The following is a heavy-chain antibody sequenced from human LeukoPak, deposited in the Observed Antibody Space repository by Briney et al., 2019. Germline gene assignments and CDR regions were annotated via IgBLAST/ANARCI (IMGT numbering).Heavy chain of an antibody. J-gene: IGHJ5*01. CDR1: GFTFSSCE. CDR3: ARGWFDS. V-gene: IGHV3-48*03. CDR2: ISSGGSTI. Sequence: GGSLRLSCAASGFTFSSCEMNWVRQAPGKGLEWLSYISSGGSTIYYADSVKGRFTISRDNPKNSLYMQMNSLRAEDTAFYYCARGWFDSWGQGTLVTVSS.